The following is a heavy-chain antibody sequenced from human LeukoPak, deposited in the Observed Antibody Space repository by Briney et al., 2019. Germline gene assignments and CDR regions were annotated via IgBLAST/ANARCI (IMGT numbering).Heavy chain of an antibody. D-gene: IGHD1-14*01. J-gene: IGHJ6*03. Sequence: PGGSLRLSCAASGFTFSSYSMNWVRQAPGKGLEWVSSISSSSSYIYYAGSVKGRFTISRDNAKNSLYLQMNSLRAEDTAVYYCARGFDSLGTTPLYYYYMDVWGKGTTVTVSS. CDR1: GFTFSSYS. CDR3: ARGFDSLGTTPLYYYYMDV. V-gene: IGHV3-21*01. CDR2: ISSSSSYI.